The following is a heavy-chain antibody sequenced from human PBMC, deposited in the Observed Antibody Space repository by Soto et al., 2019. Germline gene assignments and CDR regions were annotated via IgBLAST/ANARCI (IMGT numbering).Heavy chain of an antibody. Sequence: PSETLSLTCRVSGDSVSSDGYYWSWIRQPPGKGLEWIGYIYYSGSTNYNPSLKTRVTISLDTSQSQFSLKLSSVTTADTAVYYCARVNYCSSSSCYWLDYWGQGTLVTVSS. D-gene: IGHD2-2*01. J-gene: IGHJ4*02. CDR1: GDSVSSDGYY. CDR3: ARVNYCSSSSCYWLDY. CDR2: IYYSGST. V-gene: IGHV4-61*08.